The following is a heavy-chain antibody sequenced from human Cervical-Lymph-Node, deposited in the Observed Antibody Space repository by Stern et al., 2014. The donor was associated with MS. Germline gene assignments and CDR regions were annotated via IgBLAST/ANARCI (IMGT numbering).Heavy chain of an antibody. CDR2: ISGSYCDM. J-gene: IGHJ4*02. CDR3: ARVGSRNWYWYFDD. V-gene: IGHV3-11*01. Sequence: DQLVESGGGLVKPGGSLRVSCAASGFTFSDYYMSWIRLAPGKGLEWISYISGSYCDMQYADSVKGRFTISRDNANNVLHLQMNSLRAEDTAVYYCARVGSRNWYWYFDDWGQGTQVTVSS. CDR1: GFTFSDYY. D-gene: IGHD6-13*01.